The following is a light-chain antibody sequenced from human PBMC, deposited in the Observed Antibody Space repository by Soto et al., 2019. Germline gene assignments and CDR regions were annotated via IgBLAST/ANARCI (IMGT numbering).Light chain of an antibody. CDR2: EVS. CDR3: SSYTSSSRYV. Sequence: QSVLTQPASVSGSPGQSITISCTGTSSDVGGYNYVSWYQQHPGKAPKLMIYEVSNRPSGVSNRFSGSKPGNTASLTISGLQAEDEADYYCSSYTSSSRYVFGTGTKSPS. J-gene: IGLJ1*01. V-gene: IGLV2-14*01. CDR1: SSDVGGYNY.